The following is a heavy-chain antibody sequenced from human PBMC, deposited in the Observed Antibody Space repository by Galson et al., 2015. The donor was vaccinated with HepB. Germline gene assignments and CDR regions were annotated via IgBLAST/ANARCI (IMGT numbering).Heavy chain of an antibody. CDR1: GGTFSSYA. V-gene: IGHV1-69*04. J-gene: IGHJ6*02. CDR3: GIGAVPPPHYYYGMDV. Sequence: SVKVSCKASGGTFSSYAISWVRQAPGQGLEWMGRIIPILGIANYAQKFQGRVTITADKSTSTAYMELSSLRSEDTAVYYCGIGAVPPPHYYYGMDVWGQGTTVTVSS. CDR2: IIPILGIA. D-gene: IGHD6-19*01.